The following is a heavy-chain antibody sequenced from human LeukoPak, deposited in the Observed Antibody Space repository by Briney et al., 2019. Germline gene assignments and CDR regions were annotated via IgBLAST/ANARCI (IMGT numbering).Heavy chain of an antibody. CDR1: GFTFSSYS. D-gene: IGHD2-2*02. CDR2: ISSSSSYI. CDR3: ARTVVPAAISEYYFDY. V-gene: IGHV3-21*01. J-gene: IGHJ4*02. Sequence: GGSLRLSCAASGFTFSSYSINWVRQAPGKGLEWVSSISSSSSYIYYADSVKGRFTISRDNAKNSLYLQMNSLRAEDTAVYYCARTVVPAAISEYYFDYWGQGTLVTVSS.